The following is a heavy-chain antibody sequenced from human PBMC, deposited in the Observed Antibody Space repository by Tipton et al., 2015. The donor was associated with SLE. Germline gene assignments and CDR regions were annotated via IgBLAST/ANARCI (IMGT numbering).Heavy chain of an antibody. Sequence: GLVKPSETLSLTCIVSGGSISSGSYYWSWIRQPPGKGLEWIGYIYYNGSTNYNPSLKSRVTISVDTSKNQFSPKLNSVTAADTAVYYCARAKVDAFDIWGQGTMVTVCS. CDR2: IYYNGST. J-gene: IGHJ3*02. CDR1: GGSISSGSYY. V-gene: IGHV4-61*01. CDR3: ARAKVDAFDI.